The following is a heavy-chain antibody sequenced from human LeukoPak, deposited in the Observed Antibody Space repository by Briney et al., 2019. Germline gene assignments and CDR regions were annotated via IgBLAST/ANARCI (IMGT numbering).Heavy chain of an antibody. Sequence: SETLSLTCTVSGGSISGHYWSWIRQPPGRGLEWIGYIFYSGRTNYNPSLKSRVTMSVDTSKNQFSLQLSSVTAADTAVYYCARVRTAAAPNAFDYCGQGTLVTVFS. CDR3: ARVRTAAAPNAFDY. CDR2: IFYSGRT. J-gene: IGHJ4*02. CDR1: GGSISGHY. V-gene: IGHV4-59*11. D-gene: IGHD6-13*01.